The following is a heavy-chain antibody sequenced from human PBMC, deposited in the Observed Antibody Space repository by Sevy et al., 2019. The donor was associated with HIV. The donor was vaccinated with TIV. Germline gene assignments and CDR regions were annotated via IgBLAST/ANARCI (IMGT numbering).Heavy chain of an antibody. D-gene: IGHD4-4*01. CDR2: ISKDGGEK. CDR3: AKDRLQWRGFFDW. Sequence: GGSLRLSCAASGFNFNNHGMHWVRQAPGKGLEWVAVISKDGGEKYLTDSVKGRFTISRDNSKNTLYLEMNGLRAEDMAVYYCAKDRLQWRGFFDWRGQGILVTVSS. J-gene: IGHJ4*02. V-gene: IGHV3-30*18. CDR1: GFNFNNHG.